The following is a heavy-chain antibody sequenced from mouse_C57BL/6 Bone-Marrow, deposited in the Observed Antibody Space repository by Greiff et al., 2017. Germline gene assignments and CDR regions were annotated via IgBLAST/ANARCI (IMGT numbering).Heavy chain of an antibody. CDR3: TRVYGSSYDY. V-gene: IGHV6-6*01. Sequence: EVKVEESGGGLVQPGGSMKLSCAASGFTFSDAWMDWVRQSPEKGLEWVAKIRNKANNHATYYAESVKGRFTISRDDSESSVYLQMNSLRAEDTGIYYCTRVYGSSYDYWGQGTTLTVSS. J-gene: IGHJ2*01. CDR2: IRNKANNHAT. D-gene: IGHD1-1*01. CDR1: GFTFSDAW.